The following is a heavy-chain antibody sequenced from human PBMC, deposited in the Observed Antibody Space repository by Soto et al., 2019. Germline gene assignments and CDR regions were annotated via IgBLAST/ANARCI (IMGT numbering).Heavy chain of an antibody. CDR1: GGSISSDY. CDR2: IYYSGST. CDR3: ARVPSLYYDFWSGYYRGVWFDP. V-gene: IGHV4-59*01. J-gene: IGHJ5*02. Sequence: SETLSLTCTVSGGSISSDYWSWIRQPPGKGLEWIGYIYYSGSTNYNPSLRSRVSISVDTSKNQFSLNLSSVTAADTAVYYCARVPSLYYDFWSGYYRGVWFDPWGQGTLVTVS. D-gene: IGHD3-3*01.